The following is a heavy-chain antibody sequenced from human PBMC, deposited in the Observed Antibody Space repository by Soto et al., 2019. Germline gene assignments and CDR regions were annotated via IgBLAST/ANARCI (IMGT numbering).Heavy chain of an antibody. J-gene: IGHJ4*02. CDR3: AKCGDYTVTALFDY. CDR2: ISGSGGST. D-gene: IGHD4-17*01. CDR1: GGSISSGGYY. Sequence: ETLSLTCTVSGGSISSGGYYRSWIRQHPGKGLEWVSAISGSGGSTYYADSVKGRFTISRDNSKNTLYLQMNSLRAEDTAVYYCAKCGDYTVTALFDYWGQGTLVTVSS. V-gene: IGHV3-23*01.